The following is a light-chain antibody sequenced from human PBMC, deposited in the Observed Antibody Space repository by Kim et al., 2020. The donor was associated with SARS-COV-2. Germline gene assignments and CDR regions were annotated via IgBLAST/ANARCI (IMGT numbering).Light chain of an antibody. CDR3: QQYKNWPLT. V-gene: IGKV3-15*01. J-gene: IGKJ4*01. Sequence: EVVMTQSPATLSESPGKRVTLSCRASQSVNVDLAWYQQKPGQAPRLLIYGASTRATDIPARFTGSGSGTEFTLTISSLQSEDFGVYFCQQYKNWPLTFGGGTKVEI. CDR2: GAS. CDR1: QSVNVD.